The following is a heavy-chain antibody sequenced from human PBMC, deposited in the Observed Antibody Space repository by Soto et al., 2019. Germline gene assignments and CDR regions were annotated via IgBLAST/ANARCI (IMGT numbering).Heavy chain of an antibody. D-gene: IGHD4-17*01. J-gene: IGHJ3*02. CDR2: IKSKTDGGTI. CDR1: GFTFSHAW. Sequence: QLVVSGGGLVKPGGSLRLSCAASGFTFSHAWMNWVRQSPGKGLEWVGRIKSKTDGGTIDDAAPVKGRFTISRDDSENTLYLQMNSLKTEDTAVYYCTASYRDYVGSAFDIWGQGTMVTVSS. V-gene: IGHV3-15*07. CDR3: TASYRDYVGSAFDI.